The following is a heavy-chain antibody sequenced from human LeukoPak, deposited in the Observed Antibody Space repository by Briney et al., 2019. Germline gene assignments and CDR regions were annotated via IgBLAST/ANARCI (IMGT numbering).Heavy chain of an antibody. CDR1: GFTFSSYA. V-gene: IGHV3-23*01. D-gene: IGHD3-10*01. Sequence: GGSLRLSCAASGFTFSSYAMSWVRQAPGKGLEWVSAISGSGGSTYYADSVKGRFSISRDNSKNTLYLQMNSLRAEDTAVYYCAKDPSRPLWFGEPHDYWGQGTLVTVSS. CDR2: ISGSGGST. CDR3: AKDPSRPLWFGEPHDY. J-gene: IGHJ4*02.